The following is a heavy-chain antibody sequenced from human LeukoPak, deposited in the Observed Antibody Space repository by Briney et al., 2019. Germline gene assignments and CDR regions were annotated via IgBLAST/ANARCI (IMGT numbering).Heavy chain of an antibody. D-gene: IGHD6-13*01. CDR2: INGDGRTA. Sequence: PGGSLRLSCAASGFTFSIYWMHWVRQAPGEGLVWVSRINGDGRTATYVDSVKGRFTISRDNAKNSLYLQMNSLRAEDTAVYYCASTGTAAAANYYYYYMDVWGKGTTVTVSS. CDR3: ASTGTAAAANYYYYYMDV. CDR1: GFTFSIYW. V-gene: IGHV3-74*01. J-gene: IGHJ6*03.